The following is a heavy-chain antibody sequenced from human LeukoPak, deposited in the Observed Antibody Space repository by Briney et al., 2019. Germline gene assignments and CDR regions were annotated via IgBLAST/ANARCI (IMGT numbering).Heavy chain of an antibody. CDR2: IIPIFGTA. CDR3: ASGDFRSGPFDY. CDR1: GGTFSSYA. Sequence: GASVKVSCKASGGTFSSYAISWVRQAPGQGLEWMGRIIPIFGTANYAQKFQGRVTITTDESTSTAYMELSSLRSEDTAVYYCASGDFRSGPFDYWGQGTLVTVSS. V-gene: IGHV1-69*05. D-gene: IGHD3-3*01. J-gene: IGHJ4*02.